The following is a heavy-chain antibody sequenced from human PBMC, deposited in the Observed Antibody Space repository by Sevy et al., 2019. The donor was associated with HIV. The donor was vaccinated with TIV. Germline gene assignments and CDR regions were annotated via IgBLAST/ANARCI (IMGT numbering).Heavy chain of an antibody. D-gene: IGHD3-22*01. V-gene: IGHV3-21*01. CDR1: GFTFSSYS. Sequence: GGSLRLSCAASGFTFSSYSMNWVRQAPGKGLEWVSSISSSSSYIYYADSVKGRFTTSRDNAKNSLYLQMNSLRAEDTAVYYCSMVITSYYYYGMDVWGQGTTVTVSS. CDR3: SMVITSYYYYGMDV. J-gene: IGHJ6*02. CDR2: ISSSSSYI.